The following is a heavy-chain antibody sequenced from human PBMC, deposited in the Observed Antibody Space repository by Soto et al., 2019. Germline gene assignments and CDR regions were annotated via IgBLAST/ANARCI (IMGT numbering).Heavy chain of an antibody. Sequence: GESLKISCRASGYTFSDYWIGWVRQMPGKGLEWMGIIYPEYSETKYRPSFQGHVIMSVDKSINTAYLQWSSLKASDTAMYYCARSPDYYYYYGMDVWGQGTTVTVSS. V-gene: IGHV5-51*01. CDR1: GYTFSDYW. CDR2: IYPEYSET. J-gene: IGHJ6*02. CDR3: ARSPDYYYYYGMDV.